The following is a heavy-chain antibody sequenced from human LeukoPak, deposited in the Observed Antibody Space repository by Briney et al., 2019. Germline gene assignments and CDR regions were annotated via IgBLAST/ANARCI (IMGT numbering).Heavy chain of an antibody. V-gene: IGHV1-2*02. CDR3: ARVSLEGRNGDY. Sequence: VASVKVSCKASGYTFTGYYMHWVRQAPGQGLEWMGWINPNSGGTNYAQKFQGRVTMTRDTSISTAYMELSRLRSDDTAAYYCARVSLEGRNGDYCGQGTLVTVSS. D-gene: IGHD1-14*01. J-gene: IGHJ4*02. CDR1: GYTFTGYY. CDR2: INPNSGGT.